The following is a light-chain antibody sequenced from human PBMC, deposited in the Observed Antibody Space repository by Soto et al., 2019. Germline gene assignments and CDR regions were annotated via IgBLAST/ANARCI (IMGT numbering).Light chain of an antibody. CDR3: QHYNYWSYT. CDR1: QGISSW. J-gene: IGKJ2*01. V-gene: IGKV1-12*01. Sequence: DIHMTQSPSSVSASVGDRVTITCRASQGISSWLAWYQQKPGKAPKLLIYAASSLQSGVPSRFSGSGSGTDFTLTISSLQSEDFAVYYCQHYNYWSYTFGQGTKVDIK. CDR2: AAS.